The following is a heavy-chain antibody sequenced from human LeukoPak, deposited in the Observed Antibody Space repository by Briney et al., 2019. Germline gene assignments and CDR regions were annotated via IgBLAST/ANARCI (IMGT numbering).Heavy chain of an antibody. CDR2: ISYDGSNK. CDR3: ARGPLLYGDYFD. J-gene: IGHJ4*02. D-gene: IGHD4-17*01. Sequence: GGSLRLSCAASGFTFSSYGMRWVRQAPGKGLEWVAVISYDGSNKYYADSVKGRFTISRDNSKNTLYLQMNSLRAEDTAVYYCARGPLLYGDYFDWGQGTLVTVSS. V-gene: IGHV3-30*03. CDR1: GFTFSSYG.